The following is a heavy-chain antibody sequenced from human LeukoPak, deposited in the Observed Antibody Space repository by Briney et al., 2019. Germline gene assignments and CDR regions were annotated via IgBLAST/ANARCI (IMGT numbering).Heavy chain of an antibody. J-gene: IGHJ4*02. V-gene: IGHV4-59*01. CDR2: IHYSGTT. CDR3: ARGSPAPDY. Sequence: TSETPSLTCTVSGGSMSSYYWSWIRQPPGKGLEWIGYIHYSGTTHYNPSLEGRVTISVDTSKNQFSLKLSSVTAADTAVYYCARGSPAPDYWGKGTLVTVSS. D-gene: IGHD1-26*01. CDR1: GGSMSSYY.